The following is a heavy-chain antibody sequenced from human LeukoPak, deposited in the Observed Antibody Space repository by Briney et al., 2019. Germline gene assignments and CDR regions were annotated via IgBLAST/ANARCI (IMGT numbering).Heavy chain of an antibody. CDR2: ISSSSSYI. CDR1: GFTFSSYS. V-gene: IGHV3-21*01. J-gene: IGHJ4*02. CDR3: ARDKGTIFGVAADY. Sequence: GGSLRLSCAASGFTFSSYSMNWVRQAPGKGLKWVSSISSSSSYIYYADSVKGRFTISRDNAKKSLYLQMNSLRAEVTAVYYCARDKGTIFGVAADYWGQGTLVTVSS. D-gene: IGHD3-3*01.